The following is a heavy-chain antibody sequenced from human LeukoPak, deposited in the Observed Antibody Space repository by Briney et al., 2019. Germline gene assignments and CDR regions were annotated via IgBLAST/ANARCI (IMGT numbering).Heavy chain of an antibody. CDR1: GFTFSDAW. Sequence: GGSLRLSCVASGFTFSDAWMSWVRQAPGKGLEWVSAISGSGGSTYYADSVKGRFTISRDNSKNTLYLQMNSLRAEDTAVYYCAKEERYFDWLPDAFDIWGQGTMVTVSS. J-gene: IGHJ3*02. CDR2: ISGSGGST. CDR3: AKEERYFDWLPDAFDI. D-gene: IGHD3-9*01. V-gene: IGHV3-23*01.